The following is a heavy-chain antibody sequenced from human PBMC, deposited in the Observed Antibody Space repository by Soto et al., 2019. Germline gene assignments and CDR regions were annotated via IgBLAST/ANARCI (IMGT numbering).Heavy chain of an antibody. J-gene: IGHJ4*02. V-gene: IGHV3-53*01. Sequence: PGGSLRLSCAASGFTVSSNYMSWVRQAPGKGLEWVSVIYSGGSTYYADSVKGRFTISRDNSKNTLYLQMNSLRAEDTAVYYCARFSYGSGSPLDYWGQGTLVTVSS. CDR1: GFTVSSNY. CDR3: ARFSYGSGSPLDY. CDR2: IYSGGST. D-gene: IGHD3-10*01.